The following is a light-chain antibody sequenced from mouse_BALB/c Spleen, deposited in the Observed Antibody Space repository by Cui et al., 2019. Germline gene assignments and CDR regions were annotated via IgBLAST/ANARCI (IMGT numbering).Light chain of an antibody. CDR3: QQHNEYPWT. V-gene: IGKV16-104*01. J-gene: IGKJ1*01. Sequence: DVQITQSPSYLAASPGETITINCRASKSISKYLAWYQEKPGKTNKLLIYSGSTLQSGIPSRFSGSGSGTDFTLTISSLDPEDFAMYYCQQHNEYPWTFGGGTKLEIK. CDR1: KSISKY. CDR2: SGS.